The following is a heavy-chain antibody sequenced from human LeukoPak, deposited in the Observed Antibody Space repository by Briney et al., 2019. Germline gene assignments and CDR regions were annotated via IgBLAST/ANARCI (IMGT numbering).Heavy chain of an antibody. CDR3: TRSVRNGHIDY. D-gene: IGHD2-21*01. V-gene: IGHV1-2*02. J-gene: IGHJ4*02. Sequence: ASVKVSCKASGYTFTGYYMHWVRQAPGQGLEWMGWINPNSGGTNYAQKFQGRVTMTRSTSISTAYMELSSLRFEDTAVYYCTRSVRNGHIDYWGQGSLVTVSS. CDR1: GYTFTGYY. CDR2: INPNSGGT.